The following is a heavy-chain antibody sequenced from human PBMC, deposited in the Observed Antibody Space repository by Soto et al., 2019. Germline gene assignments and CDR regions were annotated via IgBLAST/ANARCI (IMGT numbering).Heavy chain of an antibody. CDR2: INHSGST. CDR1: GGSFSGYY. V-gene: IGHV4-34*01. Sequence: TLSLTCAVYGGSFSGYYWSWIRQPPGKGLEWIGEINHSGSTNYNPSLKSRVTISVDTSKNQFSLKLSSVTAADTAVYYCARAQSRLGRPFRYWGQGTLVTVSS. J-gene: IGHJ4*02. D-gene: IGHD6-19*01. CDR3: ARAQSRLGRPFRY.